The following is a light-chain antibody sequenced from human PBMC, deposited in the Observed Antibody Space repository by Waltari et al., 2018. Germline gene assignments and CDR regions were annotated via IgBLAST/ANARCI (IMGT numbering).Light chain of an antibody. CDR1: SSDVGGSNY. Sequence: QSALTQPASVSGSPGQSITISCTGTSSDVGGSNYVSWYQQHPGKAPKLMIYDVSNRPSGVSNRFSGSKSGNTASLTISGLQAEDEADYYCISYTSSSAVVFGGGTKLTVL. CDR2: DVS. J-gene: IGLJ2*01. V-gene: IGLV2-14*03. CDR3: ISYTSSSAVV.